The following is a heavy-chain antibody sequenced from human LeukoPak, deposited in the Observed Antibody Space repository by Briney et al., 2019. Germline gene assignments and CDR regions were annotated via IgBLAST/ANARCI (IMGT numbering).Heavy chain of an antibody. CDR1: GGSISSSSYY. V-gene: IGHV4-39*01. J-gene: IGHJ2*01. Sequence: PSETLSLTCTVSGGSISSSSYYWGWIRQPPGKGLEWIGSIYYSGSTYCNPSLKSRVTISVDTSKNQFSLKLSSVTAADTAVYYCARQVLIVVVTPWYFDLWGRGTLVTVSS. CDR2: IYYSGST. CDR3: ARQVLIVVVTPWYFDL. D-gene: IGHD3-22*01.